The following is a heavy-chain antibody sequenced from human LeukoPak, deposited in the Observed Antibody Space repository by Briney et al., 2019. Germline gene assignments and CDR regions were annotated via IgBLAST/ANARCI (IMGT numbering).Heavy chain of an antibody. CDR1: GFTFSSHS. CDR2: ISSGSSYI. V-gene: IGHV3-21*01. CDR3: AREDDILTGYGMDV. J-gene: IGHJ6*02. D-gene: IGHD3-9*01. Sequence: GGSLRLSCAASGFTFSSHSMNWVRQAPGKGLEWVSSISSGSSYIYYADSVKGRFTISRDNAKNSLYLQMNSLRAEDTAVYYCAREDDILTGYGMDVWGQGTTVTVSS.